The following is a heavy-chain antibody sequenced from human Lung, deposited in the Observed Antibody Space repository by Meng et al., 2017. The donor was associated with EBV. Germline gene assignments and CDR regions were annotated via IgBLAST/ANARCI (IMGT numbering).Heavy chain of an antibody. V-gene: IGHV3-13*01. J-gene: IGHJ6*02. Sequence: EVQLVESGGGGVQPGGLLRLSGVAAGVAVSCYDMHWVRQATGKGLEWVSAIGTAGDTYYPGSVKGRFTISRENAKNSLYLQMNSLRAGDTAVYYCARGINYCSGGSCPGPAGGMDVWGQGTTVTVSS. CDR1: GVAVSCYD. CDR2: IGTAGDT. CDR3: ARGINYCSGGSCPGPAGGMDV. D-gene: IGHD2-15*01.